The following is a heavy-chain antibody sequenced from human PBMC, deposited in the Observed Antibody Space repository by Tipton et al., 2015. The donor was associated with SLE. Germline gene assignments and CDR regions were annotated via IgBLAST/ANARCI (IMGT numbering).Heavy chain of an antibody. D-gene: IGHD2-8*02. CDR2: ISAYNGNT. Sequence: QSGAEVKKPGASVKVSCKASGYTFTSYGISWVRQAPGQGLEWMGWISAYNGNTNYAQKLQGRVTMTTDTSTRTAYMELRSLRSDDTAVYYCARVGYCTGGVCPPSFDYWGQGSRITVSS. V-gene: IGHV1-18*01. CDR1: GYTFTSYG. CDR3: ARVGYCTGGVCPPSFDY. J-gene: IGHJ4*02.